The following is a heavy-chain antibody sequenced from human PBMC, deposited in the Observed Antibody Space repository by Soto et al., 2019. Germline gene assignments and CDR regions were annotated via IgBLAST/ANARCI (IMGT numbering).Heavy chain of an antibody. D-gene: IGHD2-15*01. J-gene: IGHJ4*02. V-gene: IGHV4-31*03. CDR2: ISHSGRT. Sequence: QVQLQESGPGLVKPSQTLSLTCTVSGGSISSGTYYWTWVRQRPGDGLEWIGFISHSGRTYYNPSLKSRAAISVDTSENQFSLRLSSVTAADTAVYFCARDSDYCIGGSCYGNFDFWGQGTLVTVSS. CDR1: GGSISSGTYY. CDR3: ARDSDYCIGGSCYGNFDF.